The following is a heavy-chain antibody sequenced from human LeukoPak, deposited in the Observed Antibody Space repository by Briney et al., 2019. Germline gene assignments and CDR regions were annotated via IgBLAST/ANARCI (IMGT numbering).Heavy chain of an antibody. CDR1: GFAFSNYA. J-gene: IGHJ4*02. Sequence: GGSLRLSCAASGFAFSNYAMTWVRQAPGKGLEWVSSISGSGGTTYYADSAKGRFTISRDNSKNTLYLQINRLRAEDTAVYYCAKDRTNWGYSTFDYWGRGTLVTVSS. CDR3: AKDRTNWGYSTFDY. CDR2: ISGSGGTT. V-gene: IGHV3-23*01. D-gene: IGHD7-27*01.